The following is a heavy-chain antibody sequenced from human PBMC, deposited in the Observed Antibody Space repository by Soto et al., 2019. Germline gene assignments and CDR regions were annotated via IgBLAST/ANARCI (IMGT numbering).Heavy chain of an antibody. D-gene: IGHD6-13*01. Sequence: SETLSLTFAVYGGSFSGYYWSWIRQPPGKGLEWIGEINHSGSTNYNPSLKSRVTISVDTSKNQFSLQLSSVTAEDTAVYYCATSYGNAWYSYWGQGTQVNVPS. J-gene: IGHJ4*02. CDR3: ATSYGNAWYSY. CDR2: INHSGST. CDR1: GGSFSGYY. V-gene: IGHV4-34*01.